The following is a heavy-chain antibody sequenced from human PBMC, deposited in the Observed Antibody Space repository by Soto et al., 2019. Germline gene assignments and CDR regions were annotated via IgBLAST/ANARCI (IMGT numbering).Heavy chain of an antibody. D-gene: IGHD3-16*01. CDR2: IFPGDSDT. CDR1: GYTFSNYW. V-gene: IGHV5-51*01. Sequence: PGESLKISCKAIGYTFSNYWIGWVRQTPGKGLEWMGIIFPGDSDTRYNPSFEGQVTVSADESISTAYLQWNTLKASDTAMYYCVRPNFGALTHFDFWGQGTLVTASS. J-gene: IGHJ4*02. CDR3: VRPNFGALTHFDF.